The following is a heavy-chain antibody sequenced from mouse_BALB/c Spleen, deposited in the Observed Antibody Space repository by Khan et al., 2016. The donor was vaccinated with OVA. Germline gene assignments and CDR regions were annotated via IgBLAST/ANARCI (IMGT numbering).Heavy chain of an antibody. Sequence: QVQLKQSGAELVRPGVSAKISCKGSGYTFTDFTMHWMKQSHGKSLEWIGVISTYYGDATYHQKFKGKATMTVDKSSSTAYLELARLTYEDSANYYCERGGGGDRFDYWGQGTLVTVSA. V-gene: IGHV1S137*01. CDR1: GYTFTDFT. CDR3: ERGGGGDRFDY. CDR2: ISTYYGDA. J-gene: IGHJ3*01.